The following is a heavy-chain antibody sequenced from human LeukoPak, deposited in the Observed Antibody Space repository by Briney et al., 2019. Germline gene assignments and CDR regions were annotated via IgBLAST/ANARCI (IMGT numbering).Heavy chain of an antibody. V-gene: IGHV4-61*02. CDR2: IYTSGST. CDR1: GGSISSGSYY. CDR3: AKQMATILAWFDP. Sequence: SQTLSLTCTVSGGSISSGSYYWSWIRQPAGKGLEWIGRIYTSGSTNYNPSLKSRVTISVDTSKNQFSLKLNSVTAADTAVYYCAKQMATILAWFDPWGQGTLVTVSS. J-gene: IGHJ5*02. D-gene: IGHD5-24*01.